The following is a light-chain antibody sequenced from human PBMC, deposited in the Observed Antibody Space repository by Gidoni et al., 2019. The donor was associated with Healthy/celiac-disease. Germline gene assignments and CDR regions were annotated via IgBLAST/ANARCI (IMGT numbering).Light chain of an antibody. J-gene: IGKJ4*01. Sequence: DIQMTQSPSSLSASVGDRVTITCRASKSISSYLNWYQQKPGKAPKLLIYAASSVQSGVPSRFSGSGSGTDFTLTISSLQPEDFATYYCQQSYSTPPLTFGGGTKVEIK. V-gene: IGKV1-39*01. CDR1: KSISSY. CDR2: AAS. CDR3: QQSYSTPPLT.